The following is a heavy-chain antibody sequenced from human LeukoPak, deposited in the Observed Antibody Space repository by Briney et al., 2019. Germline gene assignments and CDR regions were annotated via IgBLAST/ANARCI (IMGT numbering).Heavy chain of an antibody. CDR3: VRHGRMGTINPSY. CDR2: MYYSGST. J-gene: IGHJ4*02. CDR1: GGSISNSSYY. V-gene: IGHV4-39*01. Sequence: SETLSLTCTVSGGSISNSSYYWGWIRQPPGKGLEWIGSMYYSGSTYYNPSLKSRATISLDTSKNQFSLKLSSVTAADTAVYYCVRHGRMGTINPSYWAQGTLVTVSS. D-gene: IGHD5-24*01.